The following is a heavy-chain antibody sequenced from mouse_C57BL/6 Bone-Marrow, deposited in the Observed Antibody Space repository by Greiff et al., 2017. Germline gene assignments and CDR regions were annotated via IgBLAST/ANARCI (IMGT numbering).Heavy chain of an antibody. V-gene: IGHV1-54*01. CDR2: INPGSGGT. CDR3: ARGGITTHY. D-gene: IGHD2-4*01. J-gene: IGHJ2*01. CDR1: GYAFTNYL. Sequence: QVQLQQSGAELVRPGTSVKVSCKASGYAFTNYLIEWVKQRPGQGLEWIGVINPGSGGTNYNEKFKGKATLTADKSSSTAYMQLSSLTAEYSAVYFCARGGITTHYWGQGTTLTVSS.